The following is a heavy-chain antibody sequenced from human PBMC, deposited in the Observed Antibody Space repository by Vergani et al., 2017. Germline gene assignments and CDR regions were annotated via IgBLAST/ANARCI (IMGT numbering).Heavy chain of an antibody. J-gene: IGHJ4*02. CDR3: ARKSRDGFDY. Sequence: EVQLVESGGGLVQPGGSLRLSCAASGFTFSSYSMNWVRQAPGKGLEWVSYISSSSSTIYYADSVKGRFTISRDNAKNSLYLQMNSLRAEDTAVYYCARKSRDGFDYWSQGTLVTVSS. CDR1: GFTFSSYS. V-gene: IGHV3-48*01. CDR2: ISSSSSTI. D-gene: IGHD5-24*01.